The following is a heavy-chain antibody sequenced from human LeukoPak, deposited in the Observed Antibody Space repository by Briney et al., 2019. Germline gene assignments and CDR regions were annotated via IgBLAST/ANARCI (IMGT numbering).Heavy chain of an antibody. CDR2: NSDSGGTT. CDR1: GFTFSSLA. Sequence: GGSLRLSCAGSGFTFSSLAMGWVRQAPGKGLECVSANSDSGGTTYYADSVKGRFTISRDNSRNTLYLQMNSLRVEDTAVYYCAKDARRSSGWYFFDHWGQGTLVTVSS. CDR3: AKDARRSSGWYFFDH. D-gene: IGHD6-19*01. J-gene: IGHJ4*02. V-gene: IGHV3-23*01.